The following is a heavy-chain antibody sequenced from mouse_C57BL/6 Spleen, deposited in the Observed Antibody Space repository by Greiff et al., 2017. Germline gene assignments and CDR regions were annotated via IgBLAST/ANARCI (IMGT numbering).Heavy chain of an antibody. CDR2: IDPEPGGT. D-gene: IGHD2-3*01. V-gene: IGHV1-15*01. Sequence: QVQLQQSGAELVRPGASVTLSCKASGYTFTDYEMHWVKQTPVHGLEWIGAIDPEPGGTAYNQKFKGKAILTADKSSSTASMELRSLTSEDSAVYYCTVDVYYGGYYAMDYWGQGTSVTVSS. CDR1: GYTFTDYE. J-gene: IGHJ4*01. CDR3: TVDVYYGGYYAMDY.